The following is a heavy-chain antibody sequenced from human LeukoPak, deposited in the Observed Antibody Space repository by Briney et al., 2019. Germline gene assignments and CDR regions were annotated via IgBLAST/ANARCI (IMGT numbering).Heavy chain of an antibody. V-gene: IGHV3-30*04. D-gene: IGHD5-18*01. CDR2: ISYDGSNK. Sequence: GGSLRLSCAASGFTFSSYAMHWVRQAPGKGLEWVAVISYDGSNKYYADSVKGRFTISRDNAKNSLYLQMNSLRAEDTAVYYCARAYLDTAMVTLYYFDYWGQGTLVTVSS. J-gene: IGHJ4*02. CDR1: GFTFSSYA. CDR3: ARAYLDTAMVTLYYFDY.